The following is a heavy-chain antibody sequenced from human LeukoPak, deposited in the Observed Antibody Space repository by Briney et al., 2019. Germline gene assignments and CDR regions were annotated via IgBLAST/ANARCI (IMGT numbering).Heavy chain of an antibody. D-gene: IGHD2-15*01. Sequence: SETLSLTCTVSGGSISSYYWSWIRQPPRKGLEWIGYIYYSGSTNYNPSLKSRVTISVDTSKNQFSLKLSSVTAADTAVYYCARNDVGYCSGGSCYPIRFDPWGQGTLVTVSS. CDR1: GGSISSYY. V-gene: IGHV4-59*01. J-gene: IGHJ5*02. CDR3: ARNDVGYCSGGSCYPIRFDP. CDR2: IYYSGST.